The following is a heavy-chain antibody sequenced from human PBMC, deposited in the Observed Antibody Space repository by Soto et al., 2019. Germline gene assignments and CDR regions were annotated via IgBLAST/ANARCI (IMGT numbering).Heavy chain of an antibody. CDR1: GGTFSSYA. D-gene: IGHD2-2*01. Sequence: ASVKVSCKASGGTFSSYAISWVRQAPGQGLEWMGGIIPILGTANYAQKFQGRVTITADESTSTAYMELSSLRSEDTAVYYCARSSFPDIVVVPAAFDYWGQGTLVTVSS. CDR3: ARSSFPDIVVVPAAFDY. V-gene: IGHV1-69*13. J-gene: IGHJ4*01. CDR2: IIPILGTA.